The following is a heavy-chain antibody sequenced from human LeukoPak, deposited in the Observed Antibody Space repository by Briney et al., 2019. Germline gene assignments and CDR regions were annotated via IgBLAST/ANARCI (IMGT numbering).Heavy chain of an antibody. CDR1: GYTFTSYT. CDR3: ARSITIFGVVIMKGNYYYMDV. Sequence: ASVKVSCKASGYTFTSYTMHWVRQAPGQRLEWMGWINPGNGNTKYSQEFQGRVTITRDTSASTTYMELSSLRSEDMAVYYCARSITIFGVVIMKGNYYYMDVWGKGTTVTVSS. J-gene: IGHJ6*03. V-gene: IGHV1-3*03. CDR2: INPGNGNT. D-gene: IGHD3-3*01.